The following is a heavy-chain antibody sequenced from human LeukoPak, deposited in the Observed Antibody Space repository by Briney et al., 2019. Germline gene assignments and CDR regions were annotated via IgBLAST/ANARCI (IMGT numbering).Heavy chain of an antibody. J-gene: IGHJ4*02. V-gene: IGHV6-1*01. CDR3: ARDPVRGSPIFDY. D-gene: IGHD3-10*01. Sequence: SQTLSLTCAISGDSFSSNSAAWNWIRQSPSRGLEWLGRTYYRSNWYHDYAVAVKRRLRINSHTSTNQSSLQSSSLTPEDTAVYYCARDPVRGSPIFDYWGQGTLVTVSS. CDR1: GDSFSSNSAA. CDR2: TYYRSNWYH.